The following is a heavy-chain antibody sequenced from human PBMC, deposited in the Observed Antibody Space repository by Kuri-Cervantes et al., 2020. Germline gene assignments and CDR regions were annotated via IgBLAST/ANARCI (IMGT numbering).Heavy chain of an antibody. Sequence: SVKDSCKASGGTFSSYAISWVRQAPGQGLEWMGGIIPPFGAENYAQKFQGRVTITTDESTSTAYMELSSLRSEDTAVYYCARSNRLVSLRVYNYYMDVWGKGTTVTVSS. J-gene: IGHJ6*03. CDR1: GGTFSSYA. CDR3: ARSNRLVSLRVYNYYMDV. CDR2: IIPPFGAE. D-gene: IGHD3-9*01. V-gene: IGHV1-69*05.